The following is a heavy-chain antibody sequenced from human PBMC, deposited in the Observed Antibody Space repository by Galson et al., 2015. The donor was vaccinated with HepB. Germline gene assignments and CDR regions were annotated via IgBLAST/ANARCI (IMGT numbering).Heavy chain of an antibody. J-gene: IGHJ4*02. CDR1: GFTFSTYA. D-gene: IGHD1-26*01. V-gene: IGHV3-33*01. CDR3: ARVGGAYRTFEYYFDH. CDR2: IWYDGSNE. Sequence: LRLSCAASGFTFSTYAMHWVRQAPGKGLEWVAVIWYDGSNENYADSVKGRFTMSRDNSKNTLYLQMNSLRVEDTAVYYCARVGGAYRTFEYYFDHWGQGTLVTVSS.